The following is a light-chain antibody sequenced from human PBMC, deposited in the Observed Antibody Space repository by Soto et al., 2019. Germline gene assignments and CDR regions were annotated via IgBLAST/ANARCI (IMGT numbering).Light chain of an antibody. V-gene: IGKV1-39*01. CDR3: QQSYSAPRST. Sequence: DIQMTQSPSSLSASVGDRVTITCRASQSISTYLNWYQQKPGKAPKLLIYAASSLQSGVPSRFSGSGSGTEFTLTISSLQPEDFATYYCQQSYSAPRSTFGGGTKVEI. J-gene: IGKJ4*01. CDR1: QSISTY. CDR2: AAS.